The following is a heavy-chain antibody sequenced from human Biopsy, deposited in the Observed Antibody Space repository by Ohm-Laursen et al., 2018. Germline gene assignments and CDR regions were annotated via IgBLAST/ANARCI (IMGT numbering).Heavy chain of an antibody. J-gene: IGHJ4*02. CDR2: VYNGGIT. CDR3: ARGPKRLTGTSYFED. D-gene: IGHD1-7*01. V-gene: IGHV4-59*12. CDR1: GGSIISYY. Sequence: SETLSLTCSVSGGSIISYYWTWIRQPPGKGLEWIGHVYNGGITNYNPSLKSRVSVSEDTSKNQFSLRLTSVTAADTAVYYCARGPKRLTGTSYFEDWGRGILVTVSS.